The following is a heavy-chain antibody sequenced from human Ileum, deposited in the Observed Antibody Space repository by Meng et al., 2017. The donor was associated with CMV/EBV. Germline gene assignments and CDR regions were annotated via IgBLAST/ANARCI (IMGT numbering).Heavy chain of an antibody. CDR1: VCSPGGCYC. V-gene: IGHV4-61*02. Sequence: ELVPRLRPPSTTLFPSSLVSVCSPGGCYCCNLSQQPAKNGLEWVGLIYTSGSTNYTPSLKRLFTISVNTSNNQFSLNLTSMTAADTAVYYCARDSAWLIDQWGQGTLVTVSS. CDR3: ARDSAWLIDQ. J-gene: IGHJ4*02. CDR2: IYTSGST. D-gene: IGHD6-19*01.